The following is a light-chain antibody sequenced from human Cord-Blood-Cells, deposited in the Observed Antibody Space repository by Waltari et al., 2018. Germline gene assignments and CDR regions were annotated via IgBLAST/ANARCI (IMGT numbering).Light chain of an antibody. CDR2: GAS. CDR3: QQYGSSPTLKEYT. V-gene: IGKV3-20*01. CDR1: QCVSSSY. Sequence: EIVLTQSPGTLSLSPGERATLSCRASQCVSSSYLAWYQQKPGQAPRLLIYGASSRATGIPDRFSGSGSGTDFTLTISRLEPEDLAVYYCQQYGSSPTLKEYTFGQGTTLENK. J-gene: IGKJ2*01.